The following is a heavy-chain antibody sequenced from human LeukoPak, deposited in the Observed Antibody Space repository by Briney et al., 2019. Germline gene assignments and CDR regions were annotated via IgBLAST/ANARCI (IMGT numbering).Heavy chain of an antibody. CDR3: ARARYGDYD. Sequence: SETLSLTCTVSGASVNTGSYYWSWLRQPPGKGLEWIGNIYYSGTTNYNPSLKSRVTMSVDTSKNQFSLKLSSVTAADTAVYYCARARYGDYDWGQGTLVTVSS. CDR1: GASVNTGSYY. CDR2: IYYSGTT. D-gene: IGHD4-17*01. J-gene: IGHJ4*02. V-gene: IGHV4-61*01.